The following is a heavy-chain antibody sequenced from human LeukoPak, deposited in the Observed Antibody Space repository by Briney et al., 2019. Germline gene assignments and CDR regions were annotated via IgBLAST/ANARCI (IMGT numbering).Heavy chain of an antibody. Sequence: PSETLSLTCTVSGGSISSSSYYWGWIRQPPGKGLEWIGSIYYSGSTYYNPSLKSRVTISVDTSKNQFSLKLSSVTAADTDVYYCARGRTRYYYGSGSYYRLPFDYWGQGTLVTVSS. CDR3: ARGRTRYYYGSGSYYRLPFDY. J-gene: IGHJ4*02. CDR1: GGSISSSSYY. CDR2: IYYSGST. V-gene: IGHV4-39*07. D-gene: IGHD3-10*01.